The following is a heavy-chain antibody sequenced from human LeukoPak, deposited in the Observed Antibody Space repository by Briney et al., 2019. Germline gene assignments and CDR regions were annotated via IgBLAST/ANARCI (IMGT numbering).Heavy chain of an antibody. D-gene: IGHD1-14*01. V-gene: IGHV4-59*01. J-gene: IGHJ4*02. CDR2: VYYSGNT. Sequence: SETLSLTCSVSGVSISNYYWTWIRQPPGKGLEWVGYVYYSGNTTSNPSLKSRVTISVDTSKKQLSLRLTSVTAADTVVYYCARVYKSWSFDYWGQGTLVTVSS. CDR1: GVSISNYY. CDR3: ARVYKSWSFDY.